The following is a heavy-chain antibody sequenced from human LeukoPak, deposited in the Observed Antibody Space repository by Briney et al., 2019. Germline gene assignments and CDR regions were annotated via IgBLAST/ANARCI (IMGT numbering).Heavy chain of an antibody. Sequence: PGGSLRLSCAASGFTFSSYNMNWVRQAPGKGLEWVSFISSSSNTIYYADSVKGRFTISRDNAKNSLYLQMNTLRDEDTAIYYCTRGDSADWGQGTLVIVSS. CDR1: GFTFSSYN. CDR3: TRGDSAD. D-gene: IGHD1-26*01. V-gene: IGHV3-48*02. CDR2: ISSSSNTI. J-gene: IGHJ4*02.